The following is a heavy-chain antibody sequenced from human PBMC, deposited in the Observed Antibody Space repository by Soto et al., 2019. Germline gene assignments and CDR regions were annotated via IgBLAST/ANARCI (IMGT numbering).Heavy chain of an antibody. CDR2: ISGSGST. J-gene: IGHJ6*03. V-gene: IGHV3-23*01. D-gene: IGHD3-16*01. CDR1: GFTVSSYA. Sequence: EVQLLESGGGLVQPGGSLRLSCAASGFTVSSYAMSWVRQAPGKGLEWVSVISGSGSTYSADSVKGRFTISRDSSKNTVYLQINSLRAEATAVYYCAKALRFTFTTGYYMDVWGRGTTVTVSS. CDR3: AKALRFTFTTGYYMDV.